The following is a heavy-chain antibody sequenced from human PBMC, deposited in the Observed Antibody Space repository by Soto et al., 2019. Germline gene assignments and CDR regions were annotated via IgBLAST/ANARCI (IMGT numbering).Heavy chain of an antibody. CDR2: TYYRSRWYN. CDR1: WDSFSRNSAA. J-gene: IGHJ6*03. Sequence: SQTLSLTCAISWDSFSRNSAACNWIRLSPSRGLEWLARTYYRSRWYNDYAVSVRSRITVNPDTSKNQFSLQLTSVTPEDTAVYYCAGTTSHQWYYMDVWGKGTTVTVSS. CDR3: AGTTSHQWYYMDV. V-gene: IGHV6-1*01. D-gene: IGHD1-7*01.